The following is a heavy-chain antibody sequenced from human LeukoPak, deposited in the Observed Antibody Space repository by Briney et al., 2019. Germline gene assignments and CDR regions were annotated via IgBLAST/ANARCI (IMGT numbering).Heavy chain of an antibody. D-gene: IGHD5-12*01. Sequence: SQTLSLTCTVSGGSISSGGYYWSWIRQHPGKGLEWIGYIYYSGSTYYNPSLKSRVTISVDTSKSQFSLKLSSVTAADTAVYYCARDRGPYSGYDSYYFDYWGQGTLVTVSS. CDR3: ARDRGPYSGYDSYYFDY. CDR2: IYYSGST. CDR1: GGSISSGGYY. V-gene: IGHV4-31*03. J-gene: IGHJ4*02.